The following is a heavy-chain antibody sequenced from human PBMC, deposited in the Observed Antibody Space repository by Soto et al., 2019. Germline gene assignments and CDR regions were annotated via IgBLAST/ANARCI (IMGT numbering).Heavy chain of an antibody. CDR1: GFTFSSDG. D-gene: IGHD6-13*01. CDR2: ISYGGSNK. Sequence: GGSLRLSCAASGFTFSSDGMHWVRQAPGKGLEWVAFISYGGSNKYYADSVKGRFTISTDNSKNTLYLQMTSTRAEDTAVHYCAKVRLAEAGDTDYYYCGMDVWGQGTTVTVSS. V-gene: IGHV3-30*18. J-gene: IGHJ6*02. CDR3: AKVRLAEAGDTDYYYCGMDV.